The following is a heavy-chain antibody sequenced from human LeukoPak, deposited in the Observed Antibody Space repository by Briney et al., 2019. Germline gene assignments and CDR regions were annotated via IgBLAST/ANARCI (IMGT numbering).Heavy chain of an antibody. CDR1: GFTFSSYG. CDR3: AKDNYDFWSGFGYFDY. V-gene: IGHV3-33*06. CDR2: IRYDGSNK. J-gene: IGHJ4*02. Sequence: GGSLRLSCAASGFTFSSYGMHWVRQAPGKGLEWVAVIRYDGSNKYYADSVKGRFTISRDNSKNTLYLQMNSLRAEDTAVYYCAKDNYDFWSGFGYFDYWGQGTLVTVSS. D-gene: IGHD3-3*01.